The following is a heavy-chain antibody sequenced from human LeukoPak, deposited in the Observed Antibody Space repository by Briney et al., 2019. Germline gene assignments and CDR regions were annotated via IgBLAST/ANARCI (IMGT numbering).Heavy chain of an antibody. CDR1: GGSFSGYY. Sequence: PSETLSLTCAVYGGSFSGYYWSWIRQPPGKGLEWIGEINHSGSTNYNPSLKSRVTISVDTSKNQFSLKLSSVTAAETAVYYCARAEDYYDSRGYGHWGQGTLVTVSS. CDR2: INHSGST. V-gene: IGHV4-34*01. J-gene: IGHJ4*02. CDR3: ARAEDYYDSRGYGH. D-gene: IGHD3-22*01.